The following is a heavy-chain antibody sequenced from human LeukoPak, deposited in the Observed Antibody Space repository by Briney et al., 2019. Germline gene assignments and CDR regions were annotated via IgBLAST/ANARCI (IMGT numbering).Heavy chain of an antibody. CDR2: IIPILGIA. J-gene: IGHJ6*02. V-gene: IGHV1-69*04. Sequence: SVKVSCKASGGTFSSYAISWVRQAPGQGLEWMGRIIPILGIANYAQKFQGRVTITADKSTSTAYMELSSLRSEDTAVYYCARDRLDDYYYGMDVWGQGTTVTVSS. CDR1: GGTFSSYA. CDR3: ARDRLDDYYYGMDV.